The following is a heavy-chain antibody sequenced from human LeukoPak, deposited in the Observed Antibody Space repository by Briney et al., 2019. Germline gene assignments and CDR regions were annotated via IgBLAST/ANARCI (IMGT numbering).Heavy chain of an antibody. CDR3: ARLTDF. V-gene: IGHV4-39*01. CDR2: ISYSGST. J-gene: IGHJ4*02. Sequence: SETLSLTCTVSGGSLIISNYYWGWIRQSPGKGLECIGKISYSGSTYYNPSLRSRVHMSVDTSKNQFSLTLSSVTAADTAVYYCARLTDFWDQGILVTVSS. CDR1: GGSLIISNYY.